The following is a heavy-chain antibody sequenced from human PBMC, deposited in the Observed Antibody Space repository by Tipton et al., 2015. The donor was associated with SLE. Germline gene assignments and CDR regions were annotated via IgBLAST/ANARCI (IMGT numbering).Heavy chain of an antibody. J-gene: IGHJ6*02. Sequence: GSLRLSCAASGFTVSSNYMSWVRQAPGKGLEWVSVIYSGGSTYYADSVKGRFTISRDNSKNTLYLQMNSLRAEDTAVYYCARDPYSSSRTWYYGMDVWGQGTTVIVSS. CDR2: IYSGGST. CDR3: ARDPYSSSRTWYYGMDV. CDR1: GFTVSSNY. D-gene: IGHD6-13*01. V-gene: IGHV3-53*05.